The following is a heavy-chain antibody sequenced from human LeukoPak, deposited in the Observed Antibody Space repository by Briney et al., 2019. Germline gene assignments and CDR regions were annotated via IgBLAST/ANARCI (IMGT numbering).Heavy chain of an antibody. CDR3: ARGGYCSGGSCYFRY. Sequence: SETLSLTCTVSGGSISSYYWSWIRQPPGKGLEWIGYIYYSGSTNYNPSLKSRVTISVDTSKNQFSLKLSSVTAADTAVYYCARGGYCSGGSCYFRYWGQGTLVTVSS. CDR1: GGSISSYY. J-gene: IGHJ4*02. V-gene: IGHV4-59*12. D-gene: IGHD2-15*01. CDR2: IYYSGST.